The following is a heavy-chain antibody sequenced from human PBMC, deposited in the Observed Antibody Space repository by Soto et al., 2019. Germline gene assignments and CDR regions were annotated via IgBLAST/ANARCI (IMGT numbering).Heavy chain of an antibody. CDR2: ISSSGSTI. D-gene: IGHD3-22*01. J-gene: IGHJ4*02. CDR3: ARVGSSGYYTFDY. Sequence: GGSLRLSCAASGFTFSDYYMSWIRQAPGKGLEWVSYISSSGSTIYYADSVKGRFTISRDNAKNSLYLQMDSLRAEDTAVHYCARVGSSGYYTFDYWGQGTLVTVSS. V-gene: IGHV3-11*01. CDR1: GFTFSDYY.